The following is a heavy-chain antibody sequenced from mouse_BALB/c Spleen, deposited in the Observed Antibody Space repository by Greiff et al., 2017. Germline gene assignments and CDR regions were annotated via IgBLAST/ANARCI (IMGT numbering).Heavy chain of an antibody. V-gene: IGHV1-5*01. CDR1: GYTFTSYW. CDR2: IYPGNSDT. D-gene: IGHD2-1*01. CDR3: TRNYGNPYWYFDV. J-gene: IGHJ1*01. Sequence: EVQLQESGTVLARPGASVKMSCKASGYTFTSYWMHWVQQRPGQGLEWIGAIYPGNSDTSYNQKFKGKAKLTAVTSTSTAYMELSSLTNEDAAVYYCTRNYGNPYWYFDVWGAGTTVTVSS.